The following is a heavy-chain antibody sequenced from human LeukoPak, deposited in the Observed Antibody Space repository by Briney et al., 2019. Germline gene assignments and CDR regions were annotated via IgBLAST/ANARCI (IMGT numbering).Heavy chain of an antibody. V-gene: IGHV4-59*01. CDR2: IYYSGST. CDR1: GGSISSYY. CDR3: ARSRNYYDSSGFDY. J-gene: IGHJ4*02. D-gene: IGHD3-22*01. Sequence: PSETLSLTCTVSGGSISSYYWSWIRQPPGKGLEWIGYIYYSGSTNYNPSLKSRVTISVDTSKNQFSLKLSSVTAADTAVYYCARSRNYYDSSGFDYWGQGTLVTVSS.